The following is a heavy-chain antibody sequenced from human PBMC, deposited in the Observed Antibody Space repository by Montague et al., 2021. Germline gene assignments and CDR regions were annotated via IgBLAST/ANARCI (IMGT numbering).Heavy chain of an antibody. CDR1: GASISDYY. D-gene: IGHD3-16*02. J-gene: IGHJ6*02. Sequence: SETLSLTRSVSGASISDYYWSWIRQPPGKGLEWIGYIYYSRRTNYNPSLKSRVTISVDTSKNQFSLKLSSVTAADTAVYYCARHVIGNYGMDVWGQGTTVTVSS. CDR3: ARHVIGNYGMDV. CDR2: IYYSRRT. V-gene: IGHV4-59*08.